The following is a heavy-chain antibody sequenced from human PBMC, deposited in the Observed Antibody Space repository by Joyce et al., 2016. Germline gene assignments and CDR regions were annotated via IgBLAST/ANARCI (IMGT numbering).Heavy chain of an antibody. CDR2: ISYDGSNK. V-gene: IGHV3-30*18. Sequence: QVQLVESGGGVVQPGRSLRLSCAASGFTFSFYGIQWVRQAPGKGLEWVAVISYDGSNKYYADSVKGRFTISRDNSKNTLYLQMNTLRAEDTAVYYCAKDLELLSGVIDSWGQGTLVTVSS. CDR1: GFTFSFYG. J-gene: IGHJ4*02. CDR3: AKDLELLSGVIDS. D-gene: IGHD1-7*01.